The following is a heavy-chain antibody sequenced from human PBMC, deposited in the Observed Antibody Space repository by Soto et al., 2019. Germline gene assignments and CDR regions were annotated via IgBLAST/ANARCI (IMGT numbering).Heavy chain of an antibody. CDR2: FNPIFETA. D-gene: IGHD3-10*01. CDR1: GGTFSSYA. V-gene: IGHV1-69*01. Sequence: QVQLAQSGAEVKKPGSSVKVSCKASGGTFSSYAISWVRQAPGQGLEWMGGFNPIFETANYAQKFQGRVTITADESTNTAYMELSSLRSEDTAVYYCTRGITLIRGVIPPGYYYGMDVWGQGTTVAVSS. J-gene: IGHJ6*02. CDR3: TRGITLIRGVIPPGYYYGMDV.